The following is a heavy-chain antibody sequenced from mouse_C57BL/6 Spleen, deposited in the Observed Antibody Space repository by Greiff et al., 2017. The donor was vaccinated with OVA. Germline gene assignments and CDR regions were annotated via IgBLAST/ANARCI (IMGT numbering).Heavy chain of an antibody. J-gene: IGHJ1*03. CDR2: IYPGDGDT. Sequence: QVQLKESGAELVKPGASVKISCKASGYAFSSYWMNWVKQRPGKGLEWIGQIYPGDGDTNYNGKFKGKATLTADKSSSTAYMQLSSLTSEDSAVYFCARWGYYGSGHWYFDVWGTGTTVTVSS. CDR1: GYAFSSYW. D-gene: IGHD1-1*01. V-gene: IGHV1-80*01. CDR3: ARWGYYGSGHWYFDV.